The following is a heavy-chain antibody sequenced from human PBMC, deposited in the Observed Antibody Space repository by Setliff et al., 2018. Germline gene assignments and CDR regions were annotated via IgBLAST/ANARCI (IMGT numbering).Heavy chain of an antibody. D-gene: IGHD3-22*01. J-gene: IGHJ4*02. Sequence: SETLSLTCSVSGGSISSGSYYWTWIRQPAGKGLEWVGHIYTSGTTKYNPSLRTRVSISVDTSKNHFSLRLSSVTAADTAVYYCARAFDSSGYYGESHTHCFDNWGQGTLVTVSS. CDR3: ARAFDSSGYYGESHTHCFDN. CDR2: IYTSGTT. CDR1: GGSISSGSYY. V-gene: IGHV4-61*09.